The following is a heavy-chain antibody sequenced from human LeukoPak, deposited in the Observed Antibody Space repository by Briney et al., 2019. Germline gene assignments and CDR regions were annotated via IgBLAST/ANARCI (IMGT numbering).Heavy chain of an antibody. J-gene: IGHJ5*02. D-gene: IGHD4-11*01. V-gene: IGHV3-21*01. CDR3: ARDRRSLVTTVGNWFDP. Sequence: GGSLRLSCAASGFTFSSYSMNWVRQAPGKGLEWVSSISSSSSYIYYADSVKGRFTISRDNAKNPLYLQMNSLRAEDTAVYYCARDRRSLVTTVGNWFDPWGQGTLVTVSS. CDR2: ISSSSSYI. CDR1: GFTFSSYS.